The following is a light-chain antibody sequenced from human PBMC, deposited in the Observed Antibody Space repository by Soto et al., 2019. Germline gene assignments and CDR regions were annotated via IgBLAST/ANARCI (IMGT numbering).Light chain of an antibody. Sequence: EIVLTQSPGTLSLSPGERATLSCRASQSVSNNYLAWYQQKPGQAPRLLIYDASSRATGIPDRFSGSGSGTDFTLTISSLEPEDFAVYYCQQRSNWPPTFGQGTDWRL. CDR1: QSVSNNY. V-gene: IGKV3D-20*02. CDR3: QQRSNWPPT. CDR2: DAS. J-gene: IGKJ5*01.